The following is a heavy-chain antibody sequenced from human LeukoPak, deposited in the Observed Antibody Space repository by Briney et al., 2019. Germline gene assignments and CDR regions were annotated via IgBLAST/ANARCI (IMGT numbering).Heavy chain of an antibody. V-gene: IGHV4-59*01. Sequence: SETLSLTCTVSGGSITTYYWSWIRRPPGKGLEWIGYIYSSGSTDYNPSLQNRVTISLDTSKNQFSLKLSSVTAADTAVYYCARGGQEGESWSWFDPWGQGTLVTVSS. D-gene: IGHD3-10*01. CDR3: ARGGQEGESWSWFDP. CDR1: GGSITTYY. CDR2: IYSSGST. J-gene: IGHJ5*02.